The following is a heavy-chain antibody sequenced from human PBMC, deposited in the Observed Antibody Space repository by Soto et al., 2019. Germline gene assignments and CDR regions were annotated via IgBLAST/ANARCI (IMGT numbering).Heavy chain of an antibody. J-gene: IGHJ4*02. CDR2: MTSDGRTT. V-gene: IGHV3-74*03. CDR3: ARAEADY. Sequence: GGSLRLSCAAPGFTFGHYWMHWVRQAPGKGPEWVSRMTSDGRTTQYADSVKGRFTVSRDNAKNTLYLQMNSLRAEDTAVYYCARAEADYWGPGTLVTVSP. CDR1: GFTFGHYW.